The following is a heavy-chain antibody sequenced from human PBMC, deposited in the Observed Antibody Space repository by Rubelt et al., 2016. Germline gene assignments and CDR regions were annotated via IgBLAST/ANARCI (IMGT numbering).Heavy chain of an antibody. J-gene: IGHJ4*02. CDR3: ARDLPPFRRYNWNFPLDY. CDR2: ISAYNGNT. CDR1: GYTFTSYG. V-gene: IGHV1-18*01. Sequence: QVQLVQSGAEVKKPGASVKVSCKASGYTFTSYGISWVRQAPGQGLEWMGWISAYNGNTNYAQKLQGRVTMTTDTPPSTAYMELRSLRADDTAVYYCARDLPPFRRYNWNFPLDYWGQGTLVTVSS. D-gene: IGHD1-7*01.